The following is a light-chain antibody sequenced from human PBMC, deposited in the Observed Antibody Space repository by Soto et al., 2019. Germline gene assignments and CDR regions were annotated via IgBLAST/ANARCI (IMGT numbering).Light chain of an antibody. Sequence: QSVLTQPASVSGSPGQSIAISCTGTSSDVGGYNYVSWYQHHPGKAPKLIIFEVTNRPSGVSNRFSGSKPGNTASLTISGLQAEDEADYYCISYTSASIPYVFGTGTKVTVL. J-gene: IGLJ1*01. CDR1: SSDVGGYNY. V-gene: IGLV2-14*01. CDR2: EVT. CDR3: ISYTSASIPYV.